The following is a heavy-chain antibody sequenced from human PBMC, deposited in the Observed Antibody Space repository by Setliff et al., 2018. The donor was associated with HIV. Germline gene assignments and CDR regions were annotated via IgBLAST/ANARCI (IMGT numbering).Heavy chain of an antibody. V-gene: IGHV4-31*11. Sequence: SETLSLTCAVSGGSISSGDYYWTWIRQHPGKGLEWIGYIYYSGSTYYNPSPKSRVTISVDTSKNQFSLKLSSVTAADTAVYYCARDGMVRGSKAFGYWGQGTLVTVSS. J-gene: IGHJ4*02. CDR1: GGSISSGDYY. D-gene: IGHD3-10*01. CDR3: ARDGMVRGSKAFGY. CDR2: IYYSGST.